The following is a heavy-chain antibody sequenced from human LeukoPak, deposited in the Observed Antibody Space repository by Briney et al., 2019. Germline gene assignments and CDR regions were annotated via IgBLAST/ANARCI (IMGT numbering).Heavy chain of an antibody. J-gene: IGHJ4*02. V-gene: IGHV3-30-3*02. CDR3: AKYGMTTVTYIDY. Sequence: GGSLRLSCTASGFTFGGYAMHWVRQAPGKGLEWVAVMSYDGSQKFYSDSVKGRFTISRDNSKNTLYLQMNSLRAEDTAVYYCAKYGMTTVTYIDYWGQGTLVTVSS. CDR2: MSYDGSQK. CDR1: GFTFGGYA. D-gene: IGHD4-17*01.